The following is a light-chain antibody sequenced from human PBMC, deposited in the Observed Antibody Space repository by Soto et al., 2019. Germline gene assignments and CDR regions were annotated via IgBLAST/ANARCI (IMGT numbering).Light chain of an antibody. CDR1: SSDVGGYSY. CDR3: SSFSSITREV. V-gene: IGLV2-14*01. J-gene: IGLJ2*01. CDR2: EVS. Sequence: QSALTQPASVSGSPGQSIPISCTGTSSDVGGYSYVSWYQQHPGKTPKLMIYEVSNRPSGVSHRFSGSKSGNTASLTISGLQTEDEADYYCSSFSSITREVFGGGTKVTVL.